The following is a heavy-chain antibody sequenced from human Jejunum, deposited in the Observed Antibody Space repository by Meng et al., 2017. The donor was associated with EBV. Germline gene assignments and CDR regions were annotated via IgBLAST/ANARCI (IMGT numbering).Heavy chain of an antibody. CDR3: ASDISTATFGY. Sequence: QVQLVQSGSEWKKPGASAKVSCKASGYTFSRYAMNWVRQAPGQGLEWMGWINTRTGNPAYAQGFTGRFVFSLDTSVSTAYLQISSLKAEDTAVYYCASDISTATFGYWGQGTLVTVSS. J-gene: IGHJ4*02. V-gene: IGHV7-4-1*02. CDR2: INTRTGNP. CDR1: GYTFSRYA. D-gene: IGHD2-21*02.